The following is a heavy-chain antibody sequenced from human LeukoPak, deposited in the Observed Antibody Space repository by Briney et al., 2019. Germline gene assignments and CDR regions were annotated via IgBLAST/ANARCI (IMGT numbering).Heavy chain of an antibody. CDR2: ISGSGGST. Sequence: PGGSLRLSCAASGFTFSSYARSRVRQAPGKGLEWVSAISGSGGSTYYADSVKGRFTISRDNSKNTLDLQMNSLRAEDTALYYCAKVPWEHANWGQGTLVTVSS. CDR3: AKVPWEHAN. CDR1: GFTFSSYA. D-gene: IGHD1-26*01. V-gene: IGHV3-23*01. J-gene: IGHJ4*02.